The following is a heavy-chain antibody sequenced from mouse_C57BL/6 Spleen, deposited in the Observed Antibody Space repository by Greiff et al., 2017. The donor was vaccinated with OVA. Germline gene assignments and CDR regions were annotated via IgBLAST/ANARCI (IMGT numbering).Heavy chain of an antibody. CDR1: GYTFTDYE. CDR2: IDPETGGT. Sequence: QVQLQQSGAELVRPGASVTLSCKASGYTFTDYEMHWVKQTPVHGLEWIGAIDPETGGTAYHQKFKGKAILTADKSSSTAYMGLRRLTTEDSAVYYCTPITTVVACDYWGQGTTLTVSS. V-gene: IGHV1-15*01. CDR3: TPITTVVACDY. D-gene: IGHD1-1*01. J-gene: IGHJ2*01.